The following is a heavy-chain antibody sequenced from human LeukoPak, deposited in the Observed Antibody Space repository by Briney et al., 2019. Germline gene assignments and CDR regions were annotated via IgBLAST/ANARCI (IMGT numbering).Heavy chain of an antibody. V-gene: IGHV5-51*01. CDR2: IHPGDSDT. Sequence: GESLKISCRGSGYSFTNFWIGWVRQMPGKGLEWMGIIHPGDSDTRYSPSFQGQVTISADKSISTAYLQWSGLKASDTAIYYCARQKSGAVAGYGGYFDYWGQGTLVTVSS. CDR1: GYSFTNFW. J-gene: IGHJ4*02. D-gene: IGHD4-23*01. CDR3: ARQKSGAVAGYGGYFDY.